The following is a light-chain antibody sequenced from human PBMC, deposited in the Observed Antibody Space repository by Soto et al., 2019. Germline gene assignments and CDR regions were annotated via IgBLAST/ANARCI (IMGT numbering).Light chain of an antibody. CDR2: KAS. V-gene: IGKV1-5*03. CDR1: QSINSW. J-gene: IGKJ1*01. CDR3: QQYATYVWT. Sequence: DIQMTQSPSTLSASVGERVTITCRASQSINSWLAWYQQKSGKAPKLLIYKASYLQSGVPSRFSGGGYGTEFTLTISNLQPDDSAKYYCQQYATYVWTFGQGTTVDI.